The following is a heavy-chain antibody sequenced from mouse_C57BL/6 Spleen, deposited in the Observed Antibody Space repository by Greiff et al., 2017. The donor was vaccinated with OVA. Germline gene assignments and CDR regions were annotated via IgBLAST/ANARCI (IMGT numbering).Heavy chain of an antibody. CDR2: LYPRDGSI. Sequence: VQLQESGPELVKPGASVKLSCKASGYTFTSYDINWVKQRPGQGLEWIGWLYPRDGSIKYNEKFKGKATLTVDTSSSTTYMELHRLTSEASAVYFYARGNYDYDEGAWFAYWGQGTLVTVSA. CDR1: GYTFTSYD. J-gene: IGHJ3*01. CDR3: ARGNYDYDEGAWFAY. V-gene: IGHV1-85*01. D-gene: IGHD2-4*01.